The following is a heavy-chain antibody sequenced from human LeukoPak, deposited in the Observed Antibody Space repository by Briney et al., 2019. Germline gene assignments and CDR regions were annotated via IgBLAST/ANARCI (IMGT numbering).Heavy chain of an antibody. V-gene: IGHV1-46*01. Sequence: GASVKVSCKASGYTFTSYYMHWVRQAPGQGLEWMGIINPSGGSTSYAQKFQGRVTMTRDTSTSTVYMELSSLGSEDTAVYYCARDRKLSSGWSEFDYWGQGTLVTVSS. CDR3: ARDRKLSSGWSEFDY. CDR2: INPSGGST. D-gene: IGHD6-19*01. J-gene: IGHJ4*02. CDR1: GYTFTSYY.